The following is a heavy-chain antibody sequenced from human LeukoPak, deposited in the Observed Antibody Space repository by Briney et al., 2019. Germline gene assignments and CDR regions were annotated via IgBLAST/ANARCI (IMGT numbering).Heavy chain of an antibody. D-gene: IGHD3-10*01. Sequence: GGSLRLSCAASGFTFSSYAMHWVRQAPGKGLEWVAVISYDGSNKYYADSVKGRFTISRDNSKNTLYLQMNSLRAEDTAVYYCAREGFGGSGSYYNPFDYWGQGTLVTVSS. CDR3: AREGFGGSGSYYNPFDY. J-gene: IGHJ4*02. V-gene: IGHV3-30-3*01. CDR2: ISYDGSNK. CDR1: GFTFSSYA.